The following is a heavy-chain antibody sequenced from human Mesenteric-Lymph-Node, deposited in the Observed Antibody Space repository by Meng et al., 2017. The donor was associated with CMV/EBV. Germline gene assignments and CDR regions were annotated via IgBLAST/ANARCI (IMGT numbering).Heavy chain of an antibody. CDR2: INSDGSTT. V-gene: IGHV3-74*01. J-gene: IGHJ4*02. CDR3: ARDRRN. Sequence: GESLKISCTASAFTFSSYWMHWVRQAPGKGLVWVSRINSDGSTTNYADSVKGRFTISRDNAKNSLYLQMNSLRAEDTAVYYCARDRRNWGQGTLVTVSS. CDR1: AFTFSSYW.